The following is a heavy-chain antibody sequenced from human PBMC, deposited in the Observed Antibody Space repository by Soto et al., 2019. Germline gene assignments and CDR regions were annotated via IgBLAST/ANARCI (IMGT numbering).Heavy chain of an antibody. J-gene: IGHJ5*02. CDR3: ASRIAAAGGLFDP. Sequence: VASVKVSCKASGYTFTGYYMHWVRQAPGQGLEWMGWINPNSGGTNYAQKFQGRVTMTRDTSISTAYMELSRLRSDDTAVYYCASRIAAAGGLFDPWGQGTLVTVSS. CDR1: GYTFTGYY. V-gene: IGHV1-2*02. D-gene: IGHD6-13*01. CDR2: INPNSGGT.